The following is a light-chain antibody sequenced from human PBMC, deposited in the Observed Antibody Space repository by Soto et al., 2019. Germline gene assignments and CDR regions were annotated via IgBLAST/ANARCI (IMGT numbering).Light chain of an antibody. CDR2: GAS. Sequence: EIVMTQSPATLSVSPGERATLSCRASQSISNLLAWYQQKPGQAPRLLVYGASTRATGFPDRFSGSGSGTELTLTISSLHSEDFAVYYCQQYYDWPITFGQGTRLDI. CDR1: QSISNL. CDR3: QQYYDWPIT. V-gene: IGKV3-15*01. J-gene: IGKJ5*01.